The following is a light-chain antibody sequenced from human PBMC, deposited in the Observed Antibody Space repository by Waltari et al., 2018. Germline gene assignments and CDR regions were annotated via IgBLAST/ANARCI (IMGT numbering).Light chain of an antibody. CDR3: CSYAGSYTLV. V-gene: IGLV2-11*01. J-gene: IGLJ3*02. Sequence: SALTQPRPVSGSPGQSVTISCTGTSSDVGGYNYIPWYQQHPGKAPKLMIYEVNKRPSGVPVRFSGSKSGNTASLTISGLQAEDGADYYCCSYAGSYTLVFGGGTKLTVL. CDR2: EVN. CDR1: SSDVGGYNY.